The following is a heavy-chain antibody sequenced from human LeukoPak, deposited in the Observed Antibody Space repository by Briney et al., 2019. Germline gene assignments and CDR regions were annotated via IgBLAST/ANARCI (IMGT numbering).Heavy chain of an antibody. Sequence: GASMNISYKGSEYIFTSYCIGWVRAMPGKGLEWMGIIYPDDSATSYSQSFQGQVTISADKSISTDYLQWSSLKDSDTAMYYCASSIAAAGTSFDYWRQARLVGVCS. J-gene: IGHJ4*02. D-gene: IGHD6-13*01. V-gene: IGHV5-51*01. CDR1: EYIFTSYC. CDR2: IYPDDSAT. CDR3: ASSIAAAGTSFDY.